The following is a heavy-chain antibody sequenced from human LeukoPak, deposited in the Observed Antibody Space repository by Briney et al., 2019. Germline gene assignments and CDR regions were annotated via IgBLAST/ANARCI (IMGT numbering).Heavy chain of an antibody. CDR3: ARDYLKSDFWSGPRAFDI. CDR2: IYYTGST. J-gene: IGHJ3*02. D-gene: IGHD3-3*01. V-gene: IGHV4-59*01. Sequence: SETLSLTCTVSGGSISSYYWSWIRQPPGKGLEWIGYIYYTGSTNYNPSLKSRVTISVDTSKNQFSLKLSSVTAADTAVYYCARDYLKSDFWSGPRAFDIWGQGTMVTVSS. CDR1: GGSISSYY.